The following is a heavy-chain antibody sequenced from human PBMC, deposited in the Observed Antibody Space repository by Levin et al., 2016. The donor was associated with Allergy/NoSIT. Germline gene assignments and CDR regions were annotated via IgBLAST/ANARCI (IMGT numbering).Heavy chain of an antibody. Sequence: VRQAPGKGLEWVSSISSSSSYIYYADSVKGRFTISRDNAKNSLYLQMNSLRAEDTAVYYCARCAIFGVGVEAYYYYMDVWGKGTTVTVSS. CDR3: ARCAIFGVGVEAYYYYMDV. D-gene: IGHD3-3*01. J-gene: IGHJ6*03. V-gene: IGHV3-21*01. CDR2: ISSSSSYI.